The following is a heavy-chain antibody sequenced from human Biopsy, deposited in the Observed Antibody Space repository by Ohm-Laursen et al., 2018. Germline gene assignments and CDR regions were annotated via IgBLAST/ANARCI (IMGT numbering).Heavy chain of an antibody. CDR1: GDSVSSGSFY. V-gene: IGHV4-61*01. J-gene: IGHJ4*02. CDR2: IYDRGSTA. Sequence: TLSLTCIVSGDSVSSGSFYWTWIRQPPGQGLEYIGYIYDRGSTANYNPSLESRVTMSVDMPKNQFSLKLSSVTAADTAIYYCARGMRSSGWPYFDSWGQGTLVTVS. CDR3: ARGMRSSGWPYFDS. D-gene: IGHD6-19*01.